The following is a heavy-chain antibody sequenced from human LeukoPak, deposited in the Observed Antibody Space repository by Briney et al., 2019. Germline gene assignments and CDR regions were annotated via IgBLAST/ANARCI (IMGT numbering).Heavy chain of an antibody. J-gene: IGHJ4*02. D-gene: IGHD5-12*01. CDR3: AKVGGVATKGDY. CDR1: GFTFSSYA. Sequence: GGYLRLSCAASGFTFSSYAMSWVRQAPGKGLEWVSAISGSGGSTYYADSVKGRFTISRDNSKNTLYLQMNSLRAEDTAVYYCAKVGGVATKGDYWGQGTLVTVSS. V-gene: IGHV3-23*01. CDR2: ISGSGGST.